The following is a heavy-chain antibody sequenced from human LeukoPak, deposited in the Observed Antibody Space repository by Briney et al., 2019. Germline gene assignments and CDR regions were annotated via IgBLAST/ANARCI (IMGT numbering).Heavy chain of an antibody. CDR2: ITKSGSTI. CDR3: ARGINYAFGI. J-gene: IGHJ3*02. CDR1: GLSFSSYT. V-gene: IGHV3-48*02. D-gene: IGHD1-7*01. Sequence: PGGSLRLSCAASGLSFSSYTMNWVRQAPGKGLEWVSHITKSGSTIYHADSVKGRFTISRDNAKNSLYLQMNSLRDEDTAVYYCARGINYAFGIWGQGTMVTVSS.